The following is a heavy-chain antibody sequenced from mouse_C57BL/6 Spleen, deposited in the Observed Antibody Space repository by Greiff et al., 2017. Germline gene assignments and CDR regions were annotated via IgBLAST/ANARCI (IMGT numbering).Heavy chain of an antibody. CDR3: ARRNYYAMDY. J-gene: IGHJ4*01. Sequence: VQLQQSVAELVRPGASVKLSCTASGFNIKNTYMHWVKQRPEQGLEWIGRIDPANGNTKYAPKFQGKATITVDKSSSTAYMQLSSLTSEDSAVYYCARRNYYAMDYWGQGTSVTVSS. CDR1: GFNIKNTY. V-gene: IGHV14-3*01. CDR2: IDPANGNT.